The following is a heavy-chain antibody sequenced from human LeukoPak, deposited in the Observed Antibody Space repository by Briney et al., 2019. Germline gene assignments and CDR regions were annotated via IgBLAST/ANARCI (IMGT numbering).Heavy chain of an antibody. CDR2: IYYSGST. V-gene: IGHV4-39*07. CDR1: GGSIISSSYY. J-gene: IGHJ5*02. CDR3: ARGYCSSTSCYSGAGWFDP. Sequence: PSETLSLTCTVSGGSIISSSYYWGWIRQPPGKGLEWIGSIYYSGSTYYNPSLKSRVTMSADTSKNQFSLTLSSVTAADTAIYYCARGYCSSTSCYSGAGWFDPWGQGTLVTVSS. D-gene: IGHD2-2*02.